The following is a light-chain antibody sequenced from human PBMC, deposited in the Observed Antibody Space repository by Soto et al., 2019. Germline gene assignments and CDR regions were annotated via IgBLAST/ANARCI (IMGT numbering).Light chain of an antibody. J-gene: IGKJ2*01. Sequence: EIILTQSPCTLSLSPGERATLSCRASPSVSRAFLAWYQQKPGQAPRLLICGASSRASGIPDRFSGSGSGTDFTLTIRGLEPEDSAVDYCQQYGTSPAYIFGQGTKLEIK. CDR3: QQYGTSPAYI. CDR2: GAS. CDR1: PSVSRAF. V-gene: IGKV3-20*01.